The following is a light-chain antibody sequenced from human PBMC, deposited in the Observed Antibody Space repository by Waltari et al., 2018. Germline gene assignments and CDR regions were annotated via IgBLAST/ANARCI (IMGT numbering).Light chain of an antibody. J-gene: IGKJ2*01. V-gene: IGKV3-11*01. Sequence: EFVFTQSPATLSLSPGERATLSCRASQSVRSDLDWYQLKPGQAPRLLIYDASNRATGIPARFSGSGSGTDFTLTISSLEPEDFVVYYCQQRSNWYSFGQRTKRQSK. CDR2: DAS. CDR3: QQRSNWYS. CDR1: QSVRSD.